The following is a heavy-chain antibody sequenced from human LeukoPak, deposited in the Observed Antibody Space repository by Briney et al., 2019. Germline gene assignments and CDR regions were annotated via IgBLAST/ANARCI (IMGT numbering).Heavy chain of an antibody. V-gene: IGHV5-51*01. CDR2: TYPGNSDT. CDR3: AWRKYFSPWFEP. CDR1: GYSFSTYW. D-gene: IGHD1-14*01. J-gene: IGHJ5*02. Sequence: GESLKISCKGSGYSFSTYWIGWVRQMPGKGLEWMGITYPGNSDTQYTPPFQGQVTISVDKSTSTAYLQWISLKASDSAIYYCAWRKYFSPWFEPWGQGTLVTVSS.